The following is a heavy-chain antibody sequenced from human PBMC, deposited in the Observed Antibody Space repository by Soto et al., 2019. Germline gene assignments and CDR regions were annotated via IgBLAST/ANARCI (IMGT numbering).Heavy chain of an antibody. CDR1: GYTFTSYA. D-gene: IGHD2-15*01. CDR3: ARGRRYCSGGSCYSGYYDY. CDR2: INAGNGNT. Sequence: ASVKVSCKASGYTFTSYAMHWVRQAPGQRLEWMGWINAGNGNTKYSQKFQGRVTITRDTSASTAYMELSSLRSEDTAVYYCARGRRYCSGGSCYSGYYDYWGQGTLVTVSS. V-gene: IGHV1-3*01. J-gene: IGHJ4*02.